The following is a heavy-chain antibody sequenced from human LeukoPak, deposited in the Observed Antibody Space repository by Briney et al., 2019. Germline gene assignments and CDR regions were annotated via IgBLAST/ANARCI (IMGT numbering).Heavy chain of an antibody. J-gene: IGHJ1*01. CDR1: GFTFSSYA. D-gene: IGHD6-13*01. CDR3: AKSRSSWAEYFQH. V-gene: IGHV3-23*01. Sequence: GGSQRLSCAASGFTFSSYAMSWVRQAPGKGLEWVSAINHSGGSTYYADSVKGRFTISRDNSKNTLYLQMNSLRVEDTAVYYCAKSRSSWAEYFQHWGQGTLVTVSS. CDR2: INHSGGST.